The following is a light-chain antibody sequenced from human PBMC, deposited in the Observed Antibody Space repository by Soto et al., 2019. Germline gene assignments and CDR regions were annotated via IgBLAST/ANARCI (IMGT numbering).Light chain of an antibody. J-gene: IGKJ4*01. Sequence: EIVLTQSPGTLSLSPGERATLSCRASQSISSTYLAWYQQKRGQAHRLLIYGASSRATGIPDRFSGSGSGTDFTLTISRLEPEDFALYYCQQYGGSLTFGGGTKVEIK. CDR1: QSISSTY. CDR2: GAS. CDR3: QQYGGSLT. V-gene: IGKV3-20*01.